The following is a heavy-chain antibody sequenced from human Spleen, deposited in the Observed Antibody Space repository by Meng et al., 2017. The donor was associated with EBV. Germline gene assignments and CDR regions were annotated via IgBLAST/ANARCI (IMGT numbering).Heavy chain of an antibody. Sequence: QITLKESGPTLVKPTQPLTLPCTFSCFSLSTSGVGVGWIRQPPGKSLEWLALIYWDDDKRYSPSLKSRLTITKDTSKNQVVLTMTNMDPVDTATYYCAYSLSLLGYCSAGSCYSVDYWGQGTLVTVSS. V-gene: IGHV2-5*02. CDR1: CFSLSTSGVG. CDR2: IYWDDDK. J-gene: IGHJ4*02. D-gene: IGHD2-15*01. CDR3: AYSLSLLGYCSAGSCYSVDY.